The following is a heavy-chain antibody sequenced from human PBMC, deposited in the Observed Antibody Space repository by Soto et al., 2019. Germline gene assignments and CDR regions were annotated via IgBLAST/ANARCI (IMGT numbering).Heavy chain of an antibody. D-gene: IGHD2-21*02. V-gene: IGHV3-49*03. CDR1: GFTFGDYA. CDR3: TRAIRGAYCGGDCYPYNWFDP. Sequence: GGSLRLSCTASGFTFGDYAMSWFRQAPGKGLEWVGFIRSKAYGGTTEYAAIVKGRFTISRDDSKSIAYLQMNSLKTEDTAVYYCTRAIRGAYCGGDCYPYNWFDPWGQGTLVTVSS. CDR2: IRSKAYGGTT. J-gene: IGHJ5*02.